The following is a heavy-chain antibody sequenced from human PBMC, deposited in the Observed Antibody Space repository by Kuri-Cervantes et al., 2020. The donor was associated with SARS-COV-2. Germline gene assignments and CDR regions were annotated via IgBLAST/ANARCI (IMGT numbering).Heavy chain of an antibody. J-gene: IGHJ6*03. Sequence: GESLKISCAASGFTFSDYYMNWVRQAPGKALEWVSSISGSGSYIYYADSVKGRFTISKESGENSLYLHMNSLRGDDTAVYYCARVAGEGPIYYYYMDVWGKGTTVTVSS. V-gene: IGHV3-21*01. D-gene: IGHD2-21*01. CDR3: ARVAGEGPIYYYYMDV. CDR2: ISGSGSYI. CDR1: GFTFSDYY.